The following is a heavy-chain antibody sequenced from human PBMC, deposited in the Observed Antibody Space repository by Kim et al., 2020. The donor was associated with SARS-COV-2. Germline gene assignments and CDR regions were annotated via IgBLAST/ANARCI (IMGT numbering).Heavy chain of an antibody. CDR1: GFTFSSYW. CDR3: ARDRPGYSSGWYLGYYYYYGMDV. V-gene: IGHV3-7*01. D-gene: IGHD6-19*01. Sequence: GGSLRLSCAASGFTFSSYWMSWVRQAPGKGLEWVANIKQDGSEKYYVDSVKGRFTISRDNAKNSLYLQMNSLRAEDTAVYYCARDRPGYSSGWYLGYYYYYGMDVWGQGTTVTVSS. J-gene: IGHJ6*02. CDR2: IKQDGSEK.